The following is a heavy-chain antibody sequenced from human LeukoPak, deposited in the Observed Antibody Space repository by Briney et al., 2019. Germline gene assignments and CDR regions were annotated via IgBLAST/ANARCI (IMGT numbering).Heavy chain of an antibody. CDR2: ISGSGGST. CDR3: ATQDSYDFWSGSTDY. CDR1: GFTFSSYA. V-gene: IGHV3-23*01. J-gene: IGHJ4*02. D-gene: IGHD3-3*01. Sequence: GGSLRLSCAASGFTFSSYAMSWVRQAPGKGLEWVSAISGSGGSTYYADSVKGRFTISRDNSKNTLYLQMNSLRAEDTAVYYCATQDSYDFWSGSTDYWGQGTLVTVSS.